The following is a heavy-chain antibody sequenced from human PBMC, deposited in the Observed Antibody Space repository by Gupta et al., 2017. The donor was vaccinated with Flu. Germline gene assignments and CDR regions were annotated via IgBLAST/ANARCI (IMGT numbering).Heavy chain of an antibody. CDR3: ARDVGSGDYDS. V-gene: IGHV3-7*01. CDR2: INRDGSVI. D-gene: IGHD4-17*01. J-gene: IGHJ5*01. Sequence: EVQLVESGGGLVQPGGSLRLACGASGFTLSDYVMSWVRQAPGKGPELVANINRDGSVINYMDFVRGRFTISRDNAKNAVYFQMNSLRVDDTAVYYCARDVGSGDYDSWGQGTLVTVSS. CDR1: GFTLSDYV.